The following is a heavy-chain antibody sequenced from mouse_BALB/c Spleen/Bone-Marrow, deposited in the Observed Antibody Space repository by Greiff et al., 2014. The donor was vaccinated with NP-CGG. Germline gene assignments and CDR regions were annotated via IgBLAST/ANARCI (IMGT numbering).Heavy chain of an antibody. Sequence: VQLQQSGAELVKPGASVKLSCTASGFNIKDTYMHWVKQRPGQGLEWIGRIDPANGNTKYDPKFQGKATITADTSSNTAYLQLSSLTSEDTAVYYRASYYYGSSSFAYWGQGTLVTVSA. J-gene: IGHJ3*01. CDR2: IDPANGNT. CDR1: GFNIKDTY. D-gene: IGHD1-1*01. V-gene: IGHV14-3*02. CDR3: ASYYYGSSSFAY.